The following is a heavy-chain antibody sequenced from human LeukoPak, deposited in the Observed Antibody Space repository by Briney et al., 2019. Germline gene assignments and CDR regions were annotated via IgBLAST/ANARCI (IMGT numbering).Heavy chain of an antibody. D-gene: IGHD3-10*01. V-gene: IGHV4-30-2*01. CDR1: GGSISSGGYS. CDR2: IYHSGST. Sequence: SETLSLTCAVSGGSISSGGYSWSWIRQPPGQGLEWIGYIYHSGSTYYNPSLKSRVTISVDRSKNQFSLKLSSVTAADTAVYYCARSGSGRSQPNDYWGQGTLVTVSS. J-gene: IGHJ4*02. CDR3: ARSGSGRSQPNDY.